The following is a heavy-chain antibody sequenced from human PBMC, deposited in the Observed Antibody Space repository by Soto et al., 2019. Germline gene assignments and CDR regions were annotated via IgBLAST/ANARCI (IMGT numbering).Heavy chain of an antibody. D-gene: IGHD3-22*01. Sequence: GGSLRLSFAASGFTFSSYAMHWVRQAPGKGLGWLAVISYNGSNKYFAGSVKVRFTICRDNSKNTPYLQMNSLRAEDTTVYYCARDHLPDRSGYYYYSYMDVWGKVTTVTVTS. CDR2: ISYNGSNK. J-gene: IGHJ6*03. CDR1: GFTFSSYA. V-gene: IGHV3-30*04. CDR3: ARDHLPDRSGYYYYSYMDV.